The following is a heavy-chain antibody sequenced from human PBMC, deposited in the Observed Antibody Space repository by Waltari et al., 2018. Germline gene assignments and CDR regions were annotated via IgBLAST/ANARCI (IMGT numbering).Heavy chain of an antibody. CDR3: ARAYYDILTGYYTPLGY. CDR1: GYTFTGYS. CDR2: INPNSGGT. D-gene: IGHD3-9*01. V-gene: IGHV1-2*02. J-gene: IGHJ4*02. Sequence: QVQLVQSGAEVKKPGASVKVSCKASGYTFTGYSMHWVRQAHGQGLEWVGWINPNSGGTNYAQKFQGRVTMTRDTSISTAYMELSRLRSDDTAVYYCARAYYDILTGYYTPLGYWGQGTLVTVSS.